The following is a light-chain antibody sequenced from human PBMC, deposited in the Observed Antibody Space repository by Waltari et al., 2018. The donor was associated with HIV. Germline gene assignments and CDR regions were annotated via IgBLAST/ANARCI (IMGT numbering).Light chain of an antibody. CDR1: QSVQDY. Sequence: EIVLTQSPATLSLSPGDRATLSCRASQSVQDYLAWYQRKPGQVPRLLVYDASKRATGAPARFSGSGSGTDFTLTISGLETEDAAFYYCQQRVSWPPTFGGGTKVEIK. CDR2: DAS. J-gene: IGKJ4*01. V-gene: IGKV3-11*01. CDR3: QQRVSWPPT.